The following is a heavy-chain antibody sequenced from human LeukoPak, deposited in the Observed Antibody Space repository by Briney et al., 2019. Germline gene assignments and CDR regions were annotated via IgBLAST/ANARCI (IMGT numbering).Heavy chain of an antibody. CDR1: GYNFRNYW. J-gene: IGHJ4*02. CDR3: ASMFSGPPTTFDY. D-gene: IGHD1-26*01. V-gene: IGHV5-51*01. CDR2: IYPGDSET. Sequence: GKSLKISCRGSGYNFRNYWIGWVRQMPGQGLEWMGVIYPGDSETRYSPSFQGQVTISADKSINTAYLQWSSLKASDTSMYYCASMFSGPPTTFDYWGQGTLVTVSS.